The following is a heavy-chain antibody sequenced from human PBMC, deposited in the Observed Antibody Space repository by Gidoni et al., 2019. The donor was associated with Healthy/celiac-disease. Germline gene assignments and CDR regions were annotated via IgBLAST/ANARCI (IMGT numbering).Heavy chain of an antibody. CDR1: GGSISSGDYY. J-gene: IGHJ5*02. V-gene: IGHV4-30-4*01. D-gene: IGHD2-21*02. CDR3: ARDPHDFPNWFDP. Sequence: QVQLQESGPGLVKPSQTLSLTCTVSGGSISSGDYYWSWIRQPPGKGLEWIVYIYYSGSTYYNPSLKSRVTISVDTSKNQFSLKLSSVTAADTAVYYCARDPHDFPNWFDPWGQGTLVTVSS. CDR2: IYYSGST.